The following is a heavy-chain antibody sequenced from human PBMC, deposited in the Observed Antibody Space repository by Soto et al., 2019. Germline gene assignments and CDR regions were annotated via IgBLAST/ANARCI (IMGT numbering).Heavy chain of an antibody. CDR3: ARLXDFDWLYHRGGYFDY. D-gene: IGHD3-9*01. Sequence: PSGSIYLPSTVAGDTISSTSYYWGWIRQPPGKGLEWIGSIYYSGSTYYNPSLKSRVTISVDTSKNQFSLKLSSVTAADTAVYYCARLXDFDWLYHRGGYFDYWGQGTLVTVSS. J-gene: IGHJ4*02. CDR1: GDTISSTSYY. V-gene: IGHV4-39*01. CDR2: IYYSGST.